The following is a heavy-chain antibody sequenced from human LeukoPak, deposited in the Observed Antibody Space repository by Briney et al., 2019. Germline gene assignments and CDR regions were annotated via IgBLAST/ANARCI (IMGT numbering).Heavy chain of an antibody. V-gene: IGHV4-59*11. D-gene: IGHD1-26*01. CDR3: ARDRVVGATGLGY. CDR2: IHYSGST. J-gene: IGHJ4*02. Sequence: SETLSLTCTVSGVSINSHYWTWIRQTPGKGLEWIGHIHYSGSTNYNLSLKSRVTISVDTSKKRFSLNLSSVTAADTAIYYCARDRVVGATGLGYWGQGTLVTVSS. CDR1: GVSINSHY.